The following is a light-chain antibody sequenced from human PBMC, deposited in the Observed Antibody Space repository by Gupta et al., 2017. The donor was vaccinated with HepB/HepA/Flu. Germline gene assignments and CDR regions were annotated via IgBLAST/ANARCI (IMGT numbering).Light chain of an antibody. CDR1: QSITTW. CDR2: KAS. CDR3: QQYGRYYT. V-gene: IGKV1-5*03. Sequence: DIQMTQSPPSLSASVGDRVTITCRASQSITTWLAWYQQSPGEPPKLLIHKASTLESGVPSRFSGSGSGTEFNLTISSVQPDDFATYYCQQYGRYYTFGQGTRLEIK. J-gene: IGKJ2*01.